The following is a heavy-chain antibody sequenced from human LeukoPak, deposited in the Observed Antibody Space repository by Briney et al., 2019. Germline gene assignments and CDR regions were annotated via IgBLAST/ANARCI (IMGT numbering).Heavy chain of an antibody. V-gene: IGHV3-30*19. J-gene: IGHJ4*02. CDR2: ISYDGSHE. CDR3: ARGRYCSGTTCNTRFDY. Sequence: GGSLRLSCEASGFNFRSYGMCWVRQAPGKGLEWVAVISYDGSHEYYADSVKGRFTISRDNSNDTLYLRVDSLRAEDTAVYFCARGRYCSGTTCNTRFDYWGQGTLVTVSS. CDR1: GFNFRSYG. D-gene: IGHD2-15*01.